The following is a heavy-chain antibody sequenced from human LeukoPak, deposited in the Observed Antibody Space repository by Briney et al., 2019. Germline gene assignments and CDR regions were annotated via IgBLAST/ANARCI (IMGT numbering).Heavy chain of an antibody. CDR1: GFTSSRYC. CDR2: IILVVGAK. V-gene: IGHV3-7*01. Sequence: GGCLRHSCAASGFTSSRYCMSWGRAGPGEGGGWVAEIILVVGAKYSVDSVRGRFTISRDNAKNTLSLQMNSLRAEDTAVYYCVRRDAVIEGAKSWSAFDIWGQGAMVTVSS. J-gene: IGHJ3*02. D-gene: IGHD4/OR15-4a*01. CDR3: VRRDAVIEGAKSWSAFDI.